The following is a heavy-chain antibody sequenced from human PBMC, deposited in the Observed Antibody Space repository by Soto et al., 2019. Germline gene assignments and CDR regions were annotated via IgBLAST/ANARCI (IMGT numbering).Heavy chain of an antibody. J-gene: IGHJ5*02. V-gene: IGHV1-18*04. D-gene: IGHD3-3*01. Sequence: ASVKVSCKASGYTFTSYGISWVRQAPGQGLEWMGWISAYNGNTNYAQKPQGRVTMTTDTSTSTAYMELRSLRSDDTAVHYCARDGGSRLTIFGVVIIGWFDPWGQGALVTVS. CDR3: ARDGGSRLTIFGVVIIGWFDP. CDR1: GYTFTSYG. CDR2: ISAYNGNT.